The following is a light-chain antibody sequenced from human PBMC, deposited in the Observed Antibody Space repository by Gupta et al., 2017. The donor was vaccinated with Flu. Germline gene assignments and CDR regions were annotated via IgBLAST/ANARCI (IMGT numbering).Light chain of an antibody. CDR3: QQTHSIPRT. V-gene: IGKV1-39*01. Sequence: DIQMTQSPYSLSASVGDRVTITCRASQSTSNYLNWYQQKSGKAPKLLIYAASSLQSAVPSQSIGSGPRTDFTLTISRLKPEDFATYFCQQTHSIPRTFSPGTRVEIK. J-gene: IGKJ4*02. CDR1: QSTSNY. CDR2: AAS.